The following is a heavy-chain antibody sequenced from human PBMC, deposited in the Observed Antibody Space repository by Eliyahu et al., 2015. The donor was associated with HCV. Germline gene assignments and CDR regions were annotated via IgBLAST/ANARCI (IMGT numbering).Heavy chain of an antibody. Sequence: QVQLVESGGGVVQPGXSXRLSCAXSGXTFSSFGMHWVRXAPGQGLEWVAVIWXDGSNKYYADSVKGRFTISRDNSKNTLYLQMNSLRAEDTAVYYCARDLPPLYSSSWYFGFDYWGQGTLVTDSS. J-gene: IGHJ4*02. V-gene: IGHV3-33*01. CDR1: GXTFSSFG. D-gene: IGHD6-13*01. CDR3: ARDLPPLYSSSWYFGFDY. CDR2: IWXDGSNK.